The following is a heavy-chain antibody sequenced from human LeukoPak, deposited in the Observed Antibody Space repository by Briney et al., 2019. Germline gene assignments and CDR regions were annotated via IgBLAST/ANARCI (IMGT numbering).Heavy chain of an antibody. J-gene: IGHJ4*02. Sequence: GGSLRLSCVASGFTFSSYWMSWVRQAPGKGLEWVANIKQDGSDKYYVDSVKGRFTISRDNAKNSLYLQMNNLRAEDTAVYYCASGQKLGFWGQGTLVTVSS. CDR3: ASGQKLGF. V-gene: IGHV3-7*01. CDR2: IKQDGSDK. CDR1: GFTFSSYW. D-gene: IGHD6-13*01.